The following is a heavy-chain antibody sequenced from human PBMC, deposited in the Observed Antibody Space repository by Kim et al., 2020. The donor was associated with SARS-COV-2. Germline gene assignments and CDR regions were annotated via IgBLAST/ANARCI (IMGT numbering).Heavy chain of an antibody. CDR3: ARQRGTTIFGVVIRTQIDY. V-gene: IGHV4-39*01. CDR2: IYYSGST. J-gene: IGHJ4*02. D-gene: IGHD3-3*01. Sequence: SETLSLTCTVSGGSISSSSYYWGWIRQPPGKGLEWIGSIYYSGSTYYNPSLKSRVTISVDTSKNQFSLKLSSVTAADTAVYYCARQRGTTIFGVVIRTQIDYWDQGTLVTVSS. CDR1: GGSISSSSYY.